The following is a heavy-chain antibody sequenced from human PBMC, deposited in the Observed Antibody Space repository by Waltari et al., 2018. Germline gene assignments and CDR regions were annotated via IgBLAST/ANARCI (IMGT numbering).Heavy chain of an antibody. CDR2: TYYRSTWFN. Sequence: QVLLQQSGPGLVKPSQTLSLTCAIPGDSVSNNTAAWNWIRQSPSRGLEWLGRTYYRSTWFNDYAVSVKGRITFNPDTSKNQFSLQLNSLTPDDTAVYYCARDTFRYGPGEGYYYGMDVWGQGTTVTVSS. J-gene: IGHJ6*02. CDR1: GDSVSNNTAA. CDR3: ARDTFRYGPGEGYYYGMDV. V-gene: IGHV6-1*01. D-gene: IGHD7-27*01.